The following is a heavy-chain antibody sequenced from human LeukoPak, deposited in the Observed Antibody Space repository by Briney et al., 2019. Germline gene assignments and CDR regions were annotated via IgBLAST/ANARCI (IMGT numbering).Heavy chain of an antibody. J-gene: IGHJ4*02. V-gene: IGHV4-59*01. Sequence: SETLSLTCTVSGGSTSSYYWSWIRQPPGKGLEWIGYIYYSGSTNYNPSLKSRVTISVDTSKNQFSLKLSSVTAADTAVYYCASHRRDGYNIFDYWGQGTLVTVSS. D-gene: IGHD5-24*01. CDR2: IYYSGST. CDR3: ASHRRDGYNIFDY. CDR1: GGSTSSYY.